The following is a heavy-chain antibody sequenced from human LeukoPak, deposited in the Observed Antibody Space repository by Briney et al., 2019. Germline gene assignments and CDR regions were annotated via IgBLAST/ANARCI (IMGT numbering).Heavy chain of an antibody. Sequence: GGSLRLSCATSGINISSYGMHWVRQAPGKGLEWVAVVSYDGSNTYYADSVKGRFTISRDNSKNTLYLQMNSLTSEDTAVYYCSRDSSSGSSYYFHGMEVWGQGTTVTVSS. J-gene: IGHJ6*02. CDR1: GINISSYG. CDR3: SRDSSSGSSYYFHGMEV. D-gene: IGHD3-10*01. CDR2: VSYDGSNT. V-gene: IGHV3-30*03.